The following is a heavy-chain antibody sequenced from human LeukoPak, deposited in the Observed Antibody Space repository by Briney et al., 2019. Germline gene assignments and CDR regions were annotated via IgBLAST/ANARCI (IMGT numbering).Heavy chain of an antibody. J-gene: IGHJ3*02. D-gene: IGHD3-10*01. CDR3: ARQSFGSGSRDDALDI. V-gene: IGHV1-18*01. CDR2: ISAYNGNT. Sequence: ASVRVSCKASGYTFTNYGISWVRQAPGQGLEWMGWISAYNGNTNYAQKLQGRVTVTTDTSTSTAYMEVRSLRSDDTAMYYCARQSFGSGSRDDALDIWGQGTVVTVSS. CDR1: GYTFTNYG.